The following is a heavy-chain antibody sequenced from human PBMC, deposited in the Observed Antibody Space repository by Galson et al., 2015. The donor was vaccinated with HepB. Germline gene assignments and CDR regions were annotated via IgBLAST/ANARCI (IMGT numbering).Heavy chain of an antibody. Sequence: FLRLPCGACGFAFSREWMHWVRQAPAKGLVWVSRINSDGSGTSYADSVKGRFTISRDNAKNTLYLQMNSLSAEDTAVYYCARAPWYYDFWSGQRYGMDVWGQGTTVTVSS. CDR2: INSDGSGT. D-gene: IGHD3-3*01. CDR1: GFAFSREW. CDR3: ARAPWYYDFWSGQRYGMDV. V-gene: IGHV3-74*01. J-gene: IGHJ6*02.